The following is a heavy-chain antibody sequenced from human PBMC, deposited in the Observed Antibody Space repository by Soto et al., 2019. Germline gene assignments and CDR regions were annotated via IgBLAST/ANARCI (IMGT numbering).Heavy chain of an antibody. J-gene: IGHJ4*02. Sequence: GGSLRLSCTASGFTFSSYAMSWVRQAPGKGLEWVSAISGSGGNTYYADSVKGRFTISRDNYKNTLYLQMNSLRAEDTAVYYSAKSITARPFDYWGQGALVTVSS. CDR1: GFTFSSYA. CDR2: ISGSGGNT. CDR3: AKSITARPFDY. D-gene: IGHD6-6*01. V-gene: IGHV3-23*01.